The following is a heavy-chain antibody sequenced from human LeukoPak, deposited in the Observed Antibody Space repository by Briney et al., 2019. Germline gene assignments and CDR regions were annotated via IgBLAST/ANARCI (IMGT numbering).Heavy chain of an antibody. CDR1: GFTVSSNY. CDR3: AKQRVAGAPFFDY. V-gene: IGHV3-53*01. CDR2: IDSGGST. Sequence: GGSLRLSCAASGFTVSSNYMSWVRQAPGEGLEWVSIIDSGGSTYYADSVKGRFTISRDNSKNTLYLQMNSLRAEDTAVYYCAKQRVAGAPFFDYWGQGTLVTVSS. D-gene: IGHD6-19*01. J-gene: IGHJ4*02.